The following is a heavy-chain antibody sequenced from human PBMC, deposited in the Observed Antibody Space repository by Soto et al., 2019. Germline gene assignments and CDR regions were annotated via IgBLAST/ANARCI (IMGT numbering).Heavy chain of an antibody. V-gene: IGHV1-18*01. D-gene: IGHD6-19*01. CDR1: GYTFTSYG. J-gene: IGHJ6*02. CDR3: ARDVQWLYSFRYYGMDV. Sequence: ASVKVSWKASGYTFTSYGISWVRQAPGQGLEWMGWISAYNGNTNYAQKLQGRVTMTTDTSTSTAYMELRSLRSDDTAVYYCARDVQWLYSFRYYGMDVWGQGTTVTVSS. CDR2: ISAYNGNT.